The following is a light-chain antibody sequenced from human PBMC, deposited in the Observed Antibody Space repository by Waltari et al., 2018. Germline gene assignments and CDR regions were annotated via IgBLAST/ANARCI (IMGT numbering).Light chain of an antibody. Sequence: QPVLTLPPSASGTPGQVVSFSCSGSSSNVGNNYVYWYQQLPGTAPKLRLYKNDRRPSWVPVRFFGSKSGTSASLVISGLRSEDEGHYTCATWDDSLNSWVFGGGTKLTIL. V-gene: IGLV1-47*01. J-gene: IGLJ3*02. CDR2: KND. CDR1: SSNVGNNY. CDR3: ATWDDSLNSWV.